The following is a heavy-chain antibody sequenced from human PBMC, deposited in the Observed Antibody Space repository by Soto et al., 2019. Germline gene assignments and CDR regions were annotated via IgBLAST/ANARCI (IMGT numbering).Heavy chain of an antibody. J-gene: IGHJ5*02. D-gene: IGHD2-15*01. CDR3: ARVNQYGGNPRPPYNWFAP. V-gene: IGHV4-31*11. CDR2: IYSSETS. Sequence: PSAALSLTCVVFGGFISTGGFYRTPLPLQQGTGLEWVGHIYSSETSSSDPSLRRRVAMSGGASQIQFSLKLSSVTAADTAVYYCARVNQYGGNPRPPYNWFAPWGQGTLVTGSS. CDR1: GGFISTGGFY.